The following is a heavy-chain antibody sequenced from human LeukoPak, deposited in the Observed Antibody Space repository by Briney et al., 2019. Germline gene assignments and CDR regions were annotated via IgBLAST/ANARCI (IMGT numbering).Heavy chain of an antibody. CDR1: GFIFSEYA. Sequence: PGGSLRLSCAASGFIFSEYAMHWVRQAPGKGLDWVATITHDGNTAYYADSVKGRFTISRDNSKNTLFLQMSSLRAEDTAVYYCAKIHINTIRTGFDYWGQGTMVTVSS. D-gene: IGHD3-3*01. CDR3: AKIHINTIRTGFDY. V-gene: IGHV3-30-3*02. CDR2: ITHDGNTA. J-gene: IGHJ4*02.